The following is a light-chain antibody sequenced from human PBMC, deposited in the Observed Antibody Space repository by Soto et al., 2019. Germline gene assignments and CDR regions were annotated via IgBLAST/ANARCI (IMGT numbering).Light chain of an antibody. CDR3: QQYGSSPWT. CDR1: QSIRTY. J-gene: IGKJ1*01. CDR2: GAS. Sequence: TQSPSSLSASMGDRVTITCRASQSIRTYLNWYQQKPGQAPRLLIYGASSRATGIPDRFSGSGSGTDFTLTISRLEPEDFAVYYCQQYGSSPWTFGQGTKVDIK. V-gene: IGKV3-20*01.